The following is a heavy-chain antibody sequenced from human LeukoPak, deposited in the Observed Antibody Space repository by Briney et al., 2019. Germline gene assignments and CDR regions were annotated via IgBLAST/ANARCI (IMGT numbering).Heavy chain of an antibody. CDR2: IGYSGSDT. V-gene: IGHV3-23*01. CDR3: TRNRGWYRVS. Sequence: GGSLSLSCIVSGFTLSSYEMTWFRQAPGKGLEWVSSIGYSGSDTHYADSVKGRFTVSRDNSKNTLYLQLNSRRADDTAVYYCTRNRGWYRVSWGQGTLVSVSS. D-gene: IGHD6-19*01. J-gene: IGHJ4*02. CDR1: GFTLSSYE.